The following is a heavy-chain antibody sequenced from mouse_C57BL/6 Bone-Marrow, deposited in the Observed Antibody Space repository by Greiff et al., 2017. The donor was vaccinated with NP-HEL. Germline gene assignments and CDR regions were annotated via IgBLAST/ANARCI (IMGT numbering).Heavy chain of an antibody. CDR1: GFSLTSYA. V-gene: IGHV2-9-1*01. D-gene: IGHD5-1*01. CDR2: IWPAGGT. J-gene: IGHJ2*01. CDR3: ARKGEYPYYFDY. Sequence: VRLVESGPGLVAPSQSLSITCTVSGFSLTSYAISWVRQPPGKGLEWLGVIWPAGGTNYPSALTSRMRISKDNSKSQVILKMNSLHTDDTARYYCARKGEYPYYFDYWGQGTTLTVSS.